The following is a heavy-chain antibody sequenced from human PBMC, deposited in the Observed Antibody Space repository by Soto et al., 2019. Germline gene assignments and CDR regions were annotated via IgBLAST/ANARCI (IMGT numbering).Heavy chain of an antibody. CDR2: IYYSGST. V-gene: IGHV4-39*01. Sequence: SATLSRTCTVTGASIRCSTYYWGWIRQPPGKGLEWIGRIYYSGSTYYNPSLKSRVTISVDTSKNQFSLKLSSVTAADTAVYYCASSEFHWGQGTLVT. CDR3: ASSEFH. J-gene: IGHJ4*02. D-gene: IGHD2-21*01. CDR1: GASIRCSTYY.